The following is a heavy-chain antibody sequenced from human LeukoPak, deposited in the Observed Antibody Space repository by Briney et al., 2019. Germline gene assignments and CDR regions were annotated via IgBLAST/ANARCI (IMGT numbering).Heavy chain of an antibody. V-gene: IGHV3-11*01. D-gene: IGHD3-10*01. CDR1: GLTLSDEY. CDR3: ARARGTGPGAHFQY. CDR2: IDSSGSPI. Sequence: GGSLRLSCAVSGLTLSDEYRSWSRQAPGKGREGGSYIDSSGSPIFYADSVKGRFTISRDNAKNSLFLQMTSLRVEDTAVYYCARARGTGPGAHFQYWGQGTLVSVSS. J-gene: IGHJ4*02.